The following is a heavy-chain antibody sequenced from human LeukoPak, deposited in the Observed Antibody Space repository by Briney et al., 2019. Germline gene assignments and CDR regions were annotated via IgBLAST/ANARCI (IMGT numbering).Heavy chain of an antibody. V-gene: IGHV3-23*01. J-gene: IGHJ4*02. Sequence: GGSLRLSCAASGLTFSSYGMSWVGQAPGKGLEWVSGISDNAYSTDYADSVKGRFTISRDNSKNTLYLQMNSLRAEDTAVYYCAKSPGSLGGNWGQGTLVTVSS. D-gene: IGHD3-10*01. CDR3: AKSPGSLGGN. CDR1: GLTFSSYG. CDR2: ISDNAYST.